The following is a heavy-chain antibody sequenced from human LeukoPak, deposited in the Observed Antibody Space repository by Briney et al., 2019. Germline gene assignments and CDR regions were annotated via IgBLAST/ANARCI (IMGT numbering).Heavy chain of an antibody. D-gene: IGHD3-10*01. CDR3: ARDNGGWFDT. CDR1: EFIFSDYW. V-gene: IGHV3-7*03. CDR2: IKQGGREE. Sequence: GGSLRPSCVASEFIFSDYWMSWVRQAPGKGLEWVANIKQGGREEKYVSSVKGRFAISRDDAKSTLYLQMDSLSGDDTAVYCCARDNGGWFDTWGRGTLVTVSS. J-gene: IGHJ5*02.